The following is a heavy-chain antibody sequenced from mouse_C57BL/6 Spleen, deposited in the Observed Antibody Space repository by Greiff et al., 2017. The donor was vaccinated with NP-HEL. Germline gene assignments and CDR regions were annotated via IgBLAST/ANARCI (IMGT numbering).Heavy chain of an antibody. V-gene: IGHV1-55*01. J-gene: IGHJ2*01. D-gene: IGHD2-4*01. CDR2: IYPGSGST. Sequence: QVQLQQPGAELVKPGASVKMSCKASGYTFTSYWITWVKQRPGQGLEWIGDIYPGSGSTNYNEKFKSKATLTVDTSSSTAYMQLSSLTSEDSAVLFCARESVYYDYDEVDDWGQGTTLTVSS. CDR3: ARESVYYDYDEVDD. CDR1: GYTFTSYW.